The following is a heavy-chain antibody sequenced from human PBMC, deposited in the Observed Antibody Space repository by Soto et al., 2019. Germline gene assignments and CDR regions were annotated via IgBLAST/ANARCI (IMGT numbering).Heavy chain of an antibody. D-gene: IGHD4-4*01. Sequence: PGQPHEISWKGSWCSFTSYWIGWGSQMPGKGLEWMGILYPGDSDTRYSPSFQGQVTISADKSISTAYLQWSSLKASDTAMYYCARHTVTPAHYYYGMDVWAKGPRSPSP. J-gene: IGHJ6*02. CDR2: LYPGDSDT. V-gene: IGHV5-51*01. CDR3: ARHTVTPAHYYYGMDV. CDR1: WCSFTSYW.